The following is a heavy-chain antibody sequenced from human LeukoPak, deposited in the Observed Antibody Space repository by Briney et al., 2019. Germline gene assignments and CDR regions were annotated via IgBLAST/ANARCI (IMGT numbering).Heavy chain of an antibody. Sequence: GGSLRLSCAASGFTFSSYGMHWVRQAPGKGLEWVAVIWYDGSNKYYADSVKGRFTISRDNSKNTLYLQMNSLRAEDTAVYYCARHLMVRGNFDYWGQGTLVTVSS. CDR1: GFTFSSYG. CDR3: ARHLMVRGNFDY. D-gene: IGHD3-10*01. J-gene: IGHJ4*02. CDR2: IWYDGSNK. V-gene: IGHV3-33*01.